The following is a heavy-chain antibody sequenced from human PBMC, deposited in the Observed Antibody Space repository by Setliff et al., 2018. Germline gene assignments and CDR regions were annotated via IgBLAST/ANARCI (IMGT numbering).Heavy chain of an antibody. CDR1: GYSFSTKW. V-gene: IGHV5-51*01. CDR3: GRLGLAVAGSYDALDV. CDR2: IYPGDSDV. J-gene: IGHJ3*01. D-gene: IGHD6-19*01. Sequence: SLKISCQVSGYSFSTKWIVWVRQMPGKGLEWMAMIYPGDSDVRKSPSFPGQVTLSADKSTNTAYLQWSSLKASDTAIYYCGRLGLAVAGSYDALDVWGQGTVVTVSS.